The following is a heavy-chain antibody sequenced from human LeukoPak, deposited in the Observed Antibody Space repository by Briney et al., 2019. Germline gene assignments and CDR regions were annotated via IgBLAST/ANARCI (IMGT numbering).Heavy chain of an antibody. CDR3: AKDRYSSGWSGGYYFDY. V-gene: IGHV3-23*01. CDR2: ISGSGGST. CDR1: GFTFSSYA. Sequence: GGSLRLSCAASGFTFSSYAMSWVRQAPGKGLEWVSAISGSGGSTYYADSVKGRFTISRDNSKNTLYLQMNSLRAKDTAVYYCAKDRYSSGWSGGYYFDYWGQGTLVTVSS. J-gene: IGHJ4*02. D-gene: IGHD6-19*01.